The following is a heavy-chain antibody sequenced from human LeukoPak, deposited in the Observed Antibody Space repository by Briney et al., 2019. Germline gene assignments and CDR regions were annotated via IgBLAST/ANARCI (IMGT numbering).Heavy chain of an antibody. D-gene: IGHD4-23*01. CDR2: IYYSGST. V-gene: IGHV4-39*01. CDR3: ARRGNDAFDI. CDR1: GGSISSSSYY. J-gene: IGHJ3*02. Sequence: SETLSLTCTVSGGSISSSSYYWGWIRQPPGKGLEWIGSIYYSGSTYYNPSLKSLVTISVDTSKNQFSLKLSSVTAADTAVYYCARRGNDAFDIWGQGTMVTVSS.